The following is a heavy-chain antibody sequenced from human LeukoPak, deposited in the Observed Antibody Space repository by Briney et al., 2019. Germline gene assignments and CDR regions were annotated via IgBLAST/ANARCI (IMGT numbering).Heavy chain of an antibody. V-gene: IGHV1-69*13. CDR3: ARHSGLWLGRDVLDY. CDR2: IIPIFGTA. Sequence: SVKVSCKASGGTFSSYAISWVRQAPGQGLEWMGGIIPIFGTANYAQKFQGRVTITADESTSTAYMELSSLRSEDTAVYYCARHSGLWLGRDVLDYWGQGTLVTVSS. CDR1: GGTFSSYA. D-gene: IGHD6-19*01. J-gene: IGHJ4*02.